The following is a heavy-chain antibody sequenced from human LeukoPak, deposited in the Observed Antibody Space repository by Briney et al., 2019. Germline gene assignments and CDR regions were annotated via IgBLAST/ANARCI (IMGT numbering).Heavy chain of an antibody. CDR1: GFTFSSYW. CDR3: AGDRSYAFDI. D-gene: IGHD1-26*01. V-gene: IGHV3-7*01. J-gene: IGHJ3*02. Sequence: GGSLSLSCAASGFTFSSYWMSWVRQAPGKGLEWLANIKQDGSEKTYVDSVKGRFTISRDNAKKSLYLQMNSLRVEDTAVYYCAGDRSYAFDIWGQGTMVTVSS. CDR2: IKQDGSEK.